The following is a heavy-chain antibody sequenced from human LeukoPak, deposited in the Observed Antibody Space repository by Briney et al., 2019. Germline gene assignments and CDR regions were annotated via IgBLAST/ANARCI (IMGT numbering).Heavy chain of an antibody. V-gene: IGHV3-74*01. CDR1: GFTFSNYW. D-gene: IGHD2-15*01. Sequence: QPGGSLRLSCAASGFTFSNYWMHWVRQAPGKGLVWLSRINSDGSGTVYADSVKGRFSIFRDNAKNTLYLQMNSLGAEDTATYFCARGIPDYSSLAYWGQGTLVTVSS. CDR2: INSDGSGT. CDR3: ARGIPDYSSLAY. J-gene: IGHJ4*02.